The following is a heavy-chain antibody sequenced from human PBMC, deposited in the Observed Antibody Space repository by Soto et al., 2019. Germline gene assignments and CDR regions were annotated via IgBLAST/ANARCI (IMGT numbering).Heavy chain of an antibody. V-gene: IGHV4-4*07. J-gene: IGHJ4*02. Sequence: SETLSLTCTVSRGYVNTFHWSWVRQPAGKGLEWIGRIFPNGNTDYSPSLKSRVTLSVDTSKNQFSLKVTSMTAADTAVYYCARERREKIHDGYDIDYWGQGTLVTVSS. CDR1: RGYVNTFH. CDR3: ARERREKIHDGYDIDY. CDR2: IFPNGNT. D-gene: IGHD5-12*01.